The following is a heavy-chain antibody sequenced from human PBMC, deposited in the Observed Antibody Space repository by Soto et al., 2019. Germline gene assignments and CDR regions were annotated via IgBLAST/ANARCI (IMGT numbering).Heavy chain of an antibody. V-gene: IGHV1-18*01. CDR3: ARDVVYCSSSTCLIDY. J-gene: IGHJ4*02. D-gene: IGHD2-2*01. Sequence: VQLVQSGAEVKKPGASVRLSCKASGYTFHTYGINWVRQAPGQGLESMGWISTFNGETRYAQKFQARVTVTTDTSTTTGYMDLRSLRSDDTAVYYCARDVVYCSSSTCLIDYWGQGTLVTVSS. CDR2: ISTFNGET. CDR1: GYTFHTYG.